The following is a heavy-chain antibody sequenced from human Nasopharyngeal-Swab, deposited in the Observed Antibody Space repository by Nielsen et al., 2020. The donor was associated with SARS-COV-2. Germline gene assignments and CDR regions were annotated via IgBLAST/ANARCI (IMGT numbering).Heavy chain of an antibody. CDR3: VKVPYGSGSYPSYYFDY. Sequence: WIRQPPGKGLEWVSVIYSGGSTYYADSVKGRFTISRDNSKNTLCLQMSSLRAEDTAVYYCVKVPYGSGSYPSYYFDYWGQGTLVTVSS. J-gene: IGHJ4*02. D-gene: IGHD3-10*01. CDR2: IYSGGST. V-gene: IGHV3-66*02.